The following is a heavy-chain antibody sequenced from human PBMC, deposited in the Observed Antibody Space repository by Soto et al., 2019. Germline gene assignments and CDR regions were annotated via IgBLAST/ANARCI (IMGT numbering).Heavy chain of an antibody. V-gene: IGHV4-39*01. D-gene: IGHD5-12*01. CDR1: GGSISSSSYY. CDR2: IYYSGST. J-gene: IGHJ4*02. Sequence: ETLSLSCAVSGGSISSSSYYWGWIRQPPGKGLEWIGSIYYSGSTYYNPSLKSRVTISVDTSKNQFSLKLSSVTAADTAVYYCESQGVEMATIYHFDYWGQGTLVTVYS. CDR3: ESQGVEMATIYHFDY.